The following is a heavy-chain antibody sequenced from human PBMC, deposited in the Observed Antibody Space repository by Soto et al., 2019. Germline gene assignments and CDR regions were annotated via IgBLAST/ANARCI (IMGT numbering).Heavy chain of an antibody. J-gene: IGHJ3*02. Sequence: PGGSLRLSCAASGFTFSNYGMHWVRQAPGKGLEWVAVISYDGSNKYYADSVKGRFTISRDNSKNTLYLQMNSLRAEDTAVYYCAKDLGSGSYLSDAFDIWGQGTMVTVSS. CDR2: ISYDGSNK. CDR1: GFTFSNYG. D-gene: IGHD1-26*01. CDR3: AKDLGSGSYLSDAFDI. V-gene: IGHV3-30*18.